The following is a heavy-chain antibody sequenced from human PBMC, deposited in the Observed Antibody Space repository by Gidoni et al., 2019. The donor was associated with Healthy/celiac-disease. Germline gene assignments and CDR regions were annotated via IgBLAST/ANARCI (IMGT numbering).Heavy chain of an antibody. V-gene: IGHV3-33*01. D-gene: IGHD3-10*01. CDR1: GFTFSSYG. CDR2: IWYDGSNK. CDR3: ARGLSPPLWFGELLSFGDY. Sequence: QVQLVESGGGVVQPGRSLRLSCAASGFTFSSYGMHWVRQAPGKGLEWVAVIWYDGSNKYYADSVKGRFTISRDNSKNTLYLQMNSLRAEDTAVYYCARGLSPPLWFGELLSFGDYWGQGTLVTVSS. J-gene: IGHJ4*02.